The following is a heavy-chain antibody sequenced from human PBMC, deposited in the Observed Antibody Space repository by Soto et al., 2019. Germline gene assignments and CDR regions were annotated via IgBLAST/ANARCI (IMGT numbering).Heavy chain of an antibody. CDR3: ARDRWGSIDF. J-gene: IGHJ4*02. Sequence: QVQLQESGPGLVKPSETLSLTCAVSGGSVSSGGYSWSWIRQPPGKGLEWNGYSDSVNYNPSLKSRVTISVDTSKNQFSLRLHSVTAADTAVYYCARDRWGSIDFWGQGTLVTVSS. CDR2: YSDSV. CDR1: GGSVSSGGYS. D-gene: IGHD7-27*01. V-gene: IGHV4-61*08.